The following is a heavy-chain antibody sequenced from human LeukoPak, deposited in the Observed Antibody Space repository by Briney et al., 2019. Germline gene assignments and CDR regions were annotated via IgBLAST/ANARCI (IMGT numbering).Heavy chain of an antibody. CDR1: GGSISSGGFS. Sequence: SQTLSLTCAVSGGSISSGGFSWSWIRQPPGKDLVWIGYIYHSGSTYYNPSLKSRVTISVDRFKNQFSLRLSSVTAADTAVYYCARASGSGEIDHWGQGTLVTVSS. CDR3: ARASGSGEIDH. CDR2: IYHSGST. J-gene: IGHJ4*02. V-gene: IGHV4-30-2*01. D-gene: IGHD3-10*01.